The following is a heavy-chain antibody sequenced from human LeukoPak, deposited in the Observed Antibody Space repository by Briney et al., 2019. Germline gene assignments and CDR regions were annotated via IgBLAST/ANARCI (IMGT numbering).Heavy chain of an antibody. CDR1: GGSISSGSYY. J-gene: IGHJ6*03. CDR3: ARDADIVVVPAAMSDYYYYYYMDV. Sequence: SETLSLTCTVSGGSISSGSYYWSWIRQPAGKGLEWIGRIYTSGSTNYNPSLKSRVTISVDTSKNQFSLKLSSVTAADTAEYYCARDADIVVVPAAMSDYYYYYYMDVWGKGTTVTVSS. D-gene: IGHD2-2*01. CDR2: IYTSGST. V-gene: IGHV4-61*02.